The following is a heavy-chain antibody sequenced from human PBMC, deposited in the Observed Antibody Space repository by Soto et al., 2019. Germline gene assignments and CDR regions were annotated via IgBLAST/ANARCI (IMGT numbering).Heavy chain of an antibody. CDR1: RGSISNDGYF. D-gene: IGHD3-22*01. V-gene: IGHV4-31*03. J-gene: IGHJ4*02. Sequence: QSQTLSLTCTVSRGSISNDGYFWSWIRQRPGEGLEWIGYVHYSGSTFYNPSLESRVTMSVDTSKNQFSLNLFSVTAADTAIYYCARRGYDSSGFYFFFDYWGQGTLVTVSS. CDR3: ARRGYDSSGFYFFFDY. CDR2: VHYSGST.